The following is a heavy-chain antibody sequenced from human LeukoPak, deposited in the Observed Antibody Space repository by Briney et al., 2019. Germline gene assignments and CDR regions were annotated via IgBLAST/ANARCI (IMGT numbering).Heavy chain of an antibody. D-gene: IGHD2-2*01. J-gene: IGHJ4*02. CDR3: ARGSPGQLSSIFDY. V-gene: IGHV1-69*04. CDR2: IIPILGIA. Sequence: ASVKVSCKASGGTFSSYAISWVRQAPGQGLEWMGRIIPILGIANYAQKFQGRVTITADKSTSTAYMELSSLRSEDTAVYYCARGSPGQLSSIFDYWGQGTLVTVSP. CDR1: GGTFSSYA.